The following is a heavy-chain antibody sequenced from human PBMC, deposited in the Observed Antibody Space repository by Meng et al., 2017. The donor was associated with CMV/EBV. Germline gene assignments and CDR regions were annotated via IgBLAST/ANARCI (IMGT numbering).Heavy chain of an antibody. Sequence: GESLKISCAASGFTFSSYAMSWVRQAPGKGLEWVSAISGSGGSTYYADSVKGRFTISRDNSKNTLYLQMNSLRAEDTAVYYCAKDPSFEYSSSFDYWGQGTLVPLSS. V-gene: IGHV3-23*01. D-gene: IGHD6-6*01. CDR3: AKDPSFEYSSSFDY. CDR1: GFTFSSYA. J-gene: IGHJ4*02. CDR2: ISGSGGST.